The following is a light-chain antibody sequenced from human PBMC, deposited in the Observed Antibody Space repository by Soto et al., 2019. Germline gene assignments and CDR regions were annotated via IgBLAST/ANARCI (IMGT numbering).Light chain of an antibody. CDR2: GAS. V-gene: IGKV3-15*01. J-gene: IGKJ1*01. CDR1: QSVSSN. CDR3: QQYYSIPWT. Sequence: EIVMTQSPATLSVSPGERATLSCRASQSVSSNLAWHQQKPGQAPRLLIYGASTRDTGIPARFSGSGSGTEFTLTISSLQAADVAVYYCQQYYSIPWTFGQGTKVDIK.